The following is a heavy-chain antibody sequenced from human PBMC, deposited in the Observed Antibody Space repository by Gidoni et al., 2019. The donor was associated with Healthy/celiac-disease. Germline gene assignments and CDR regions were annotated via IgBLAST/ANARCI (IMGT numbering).Heavy chain of an antibody. CDR2: IYSGGST. J-gene: IGHJ4*02. V-gene: IGHV3-53*02. CDR3: ARAPDSSGYYGVGYYFDY. Sequence: EVQLVETGGGLIQPGGSLRPSCAASGFTVISNYMSWVRQAPGKGLEWVSVIYSGGSTYYADSVKGRFTISRDNSKNTLYLQMNSLRAEDTAVYYCARAPDSSGYYGVGYYFDYWGQGTLVTVSS. CDR1: GFTVISNY. D-gene: IGHD3-22*01.